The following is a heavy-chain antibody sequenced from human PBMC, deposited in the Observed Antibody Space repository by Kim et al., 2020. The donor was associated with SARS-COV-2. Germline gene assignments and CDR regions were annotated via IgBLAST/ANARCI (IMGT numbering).Heavy chain of an antibody. CDR1: GFTFSRYS. V-gene: IGHV3-21*01. J-gene: IGHJ4*02. CDR2: ISRNSDYI. Sequence: GGSLRLSCAASGFTFSRYSMNWVRQAPGKGLEWVSTISRNSDYIYYADSVEGRFTISRDNAKNSLYLQMNSLRADDTAMYYCARDLSLGRPGGFDYWGQGTLVTVSS. CDR3: ARDLSLGRPGGFDY. D-gene: IGHD3-10*01.